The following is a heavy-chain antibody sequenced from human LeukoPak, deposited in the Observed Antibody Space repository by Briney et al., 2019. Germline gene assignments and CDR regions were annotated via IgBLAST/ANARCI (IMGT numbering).Heavy chain of an antibody. CDR1: GYTLTELS. V-gene: IGHV1-24*01. J-gene: IGHJ3*02. Sequence: ASVKVSCKVSGYTLTELSMHWVRHAPGKGVEWMGGFDPEDGETIYAQKFQGRVTMTEDTSTDTAYMELSSLRSEDTAVYYCATVPTYSTYQREAFDIWGQGTMVTVSS. D-gene: IGHD2-2*01. CDR3: ATVPTYSTYQREAFDI. CDR2: FDPEDGET.